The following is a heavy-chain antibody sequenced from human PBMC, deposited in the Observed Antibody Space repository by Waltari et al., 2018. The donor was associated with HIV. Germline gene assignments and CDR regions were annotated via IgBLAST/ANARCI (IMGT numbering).Heavy chain of an antibody. Sequence: EVQVLESGGALVQPGGSLRLSCATSGFTFSNFGFAWVPQAPGKGLEWVSTISGSGGSTYYADSVKGRFTVSRDNSKNTLYLQMNSLRAEDTAVYFCVKEHQYSHSWYSYYGMDVWGQGTTVTVSS. V-gene: IGHV3-23*01. D-gene: IGHD6-13*01. CDR3: VKEHQYSHSWYSYYGMDV. CDR2: ISGSGGST. CDR1: GFTFSNFG. J-gene: IGHJ6*02.